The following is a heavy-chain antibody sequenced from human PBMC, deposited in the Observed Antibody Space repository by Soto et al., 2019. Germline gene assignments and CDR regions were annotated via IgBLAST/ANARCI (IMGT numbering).Heavy chain of an antibody. Sequence: QVQLVESGGGVVQPGRSLRLSCAASGLTFSNCAMHWVRQAPGKGLEWVAVISYGGGNKYYADSVKGRFTISRDNSKNTLYLQMNSLRAEDTAVYYCARGGAQHLTPCDYWGQGTLVTVSS. CDR1: GLTFSNCA. V-gene: IGHV3-30-3*01. D-gene: IGHD6-13*01. CDR3: ARGGAQHLTPCDY. J-gene: IGHJ4*02. CDR2: ISYGGGNK.